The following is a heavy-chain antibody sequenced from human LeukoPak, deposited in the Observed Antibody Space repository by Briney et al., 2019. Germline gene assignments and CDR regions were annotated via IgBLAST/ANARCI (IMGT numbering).Heavy chain of an antibody. J-gene: IGHJ4*02. CDR1: GGSISSYY. CDR2: IYYSGST. Sequence: SETLSLTCTVPGGSISSYYWSWIRQPPGKGLEWIGYIYYSGSTNYNPSLKSRVTISVDTSKNQFSLKLSSVTAADTAVYYCARSGDGSGSYSPSLFDYWGQGTLVTVSS. CDR3: ARSGDGSGSYSPSLFDY. V-gene: IGHV4-59*01. D-gene: IGHD3-10*01.